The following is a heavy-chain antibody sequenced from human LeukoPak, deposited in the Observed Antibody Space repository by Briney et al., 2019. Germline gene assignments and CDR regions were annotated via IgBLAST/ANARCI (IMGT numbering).Heavy chain of an antibody. CDR2: IYYSGST. CDR3: AREHCSSTSCLGGFDP. D-gene: IGHD2-2*01. Sequence: SETLSLTCTVSGGSISSYYWSWIRQPPGKGLEWIGYIYYSGSTNYNPSLKSRVTISVDTSKNQFSLKLSSVTAADTAVYYCAREHCSSTSCLGGFDPWGQGTLVTVSS. J-gene: IGHJ5*02. V-gene: IGHV4-59*12. CDR1: GGSISSYY.